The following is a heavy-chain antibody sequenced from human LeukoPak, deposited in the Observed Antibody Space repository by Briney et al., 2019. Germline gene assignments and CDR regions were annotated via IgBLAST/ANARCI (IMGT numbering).Heavy chain of an antibody. CDR1: GYTFTGYY. CDR2: INPNSGGT. CDR3: ARDRVNYYDSSGYLS. Sequence: ASVKVSCKASGYTFTGYYMHWVRQAPGQGLEWMGWINPNSGGTNYAQKFQGRVTMTRDTSISTAYMELSRLRSDDTAVYYCARDRVNYYDSSGYLSWGQGTLVTVSS. D-gene: IGHD3-22*01. V-gene: IGHV1-2*02. J-gene: IGHJ5*02.